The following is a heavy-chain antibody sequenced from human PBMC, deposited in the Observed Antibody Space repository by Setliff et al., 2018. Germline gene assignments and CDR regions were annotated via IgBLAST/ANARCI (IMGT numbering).Heavy chain of an antibody. CDR2: INPNAGNI. J-gene: IGHJ6*03. D-gene: IGHD2-15*01. CDR1: GYTFTAYY. Sequence: ASVKVSCKASGYTFTAYYTHWVRQAPGQGLEWMGWINPNAGNINYIQKFQGRVTMTRDTSISTAYMELRRLKSDDTAVHYCARGEHIVSGDFYHYIDVWGKGTTVTVSS. CDR3: ARGEHIVSGDFYHYIDV. V-gene: IGHV1-2*02.